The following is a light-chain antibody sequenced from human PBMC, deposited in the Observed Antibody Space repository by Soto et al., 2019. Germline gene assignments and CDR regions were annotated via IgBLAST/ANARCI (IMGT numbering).Light chain of an antibody. V-gene: IGLV1-47*01. CDR2: ASD. CDR1: RSNIGSNY. J-gene: IGLJ3*02. CDR3: AAWDDRMFGRL. Sequence: QSVLTQPPSASGTPGQRVTISCSGGRSNIGSNYVYWYQQFPGTAPQLLIFASDHRPSGVPARFSGSKSGTSASLAISGLRSADEADYYCAAWDDRMFGRLFGGGTKLTVL.